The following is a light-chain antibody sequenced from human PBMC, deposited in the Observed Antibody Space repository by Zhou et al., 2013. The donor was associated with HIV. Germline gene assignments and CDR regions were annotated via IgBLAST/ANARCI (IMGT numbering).Light chain of an antibody. CDR3: QQYGSSIT. CDR1: QSVGSSY. J-gene: IGKJ5*01. CDR2: GAS. V-gene: IGKV3-20*01. Sequence: EIVLTQSPGTLSLSPGERATLSCRASQSVGSSYLAWYQQKLGQAPRLLIYGASSRATGIPDRFSGSGSGIGFTLTISRLEPEDFAVYYCQQYGSSITFGQGTRL.